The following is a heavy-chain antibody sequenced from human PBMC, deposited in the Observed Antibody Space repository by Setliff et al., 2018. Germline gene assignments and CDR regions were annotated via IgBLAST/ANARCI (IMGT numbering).Heavy chain of an antibody. J-gene: IGHJ4*02. CDR3: TTAPLAAASTC. CDR2: IKSKTDGGTT. CDR1: GFSFSNAW. Sequence: PGGSLRLSCAASGFSFSNAWMSWVRQAPGKGLEWVGRIKSKTDGGTTDYAAPVKGRFTISRDDSKNTLYLQMNSLKTEDTAVYYCTTAPLAAASTCWGQGTLVTVSS. V-gene: IGHV3-15*01. D-gene: IGHD6-13*01.